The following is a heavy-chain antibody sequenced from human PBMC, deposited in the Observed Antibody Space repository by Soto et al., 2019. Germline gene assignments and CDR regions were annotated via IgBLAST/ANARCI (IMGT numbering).Heavy chain of an antibody. CDR1: GGSIISSSYY. D-gene: IGHD5-18*01. Sequence: PSETLSLTCTVSGGSIISSSYYWGWIRQPPGKGLEWIGNIYYTGSIYHNPSLKSRVTISVDTSDNQFSLKLGSVTAADTAVYYCARLGRKTAKALYWGQGTLVTVSS. CDR2: IYYTGSI. J-gene: IGHJ4*02. CDR3: ARLGRKTAKALY. V-gene: IGHV4-39*01.